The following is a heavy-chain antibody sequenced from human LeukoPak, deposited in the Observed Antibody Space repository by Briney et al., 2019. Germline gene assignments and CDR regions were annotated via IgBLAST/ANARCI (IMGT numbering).Heavy chain of an antibody. CDR2: IYTSGST. CDR3: ARETYYYGSGIDY. Sequence: SETLSLTCSVSGGSISSYYWSWIRQLAGKGLEWIGRIYTSGSTNYNPSLKSRVTMSVDTSKNQFSLKLSSVTAADTAVYYCARETYYYGSGIDYWGQGTLVTVSS. CDR1: GGSISSYY. V-gene: IGHV4-4*07. J-gene: IGHJ4*02. D-gene: IGHD3-10*01.